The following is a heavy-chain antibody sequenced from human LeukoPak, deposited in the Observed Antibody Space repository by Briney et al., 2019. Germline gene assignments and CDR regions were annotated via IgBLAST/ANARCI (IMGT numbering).Heavy chain of an antibody. Sequence: GGSLRLSCAASGFTFSSYAMHWVRQAPGKGLEWEAVISYDGSNKYYADSVKGRFTISRDNSKNTLYLQMNSLRAEDTAVYYCARDRAWNGGWYYFDYWGQGTLVTVSS. V-gene: IGHV3-30-3*01. J-gene: IGHJ4*02. D-gene: IGHD6-19*01. CDR3: ARDRAWNGGWYYFDY. CDR1: GFTFSSYA. CDR2: ISYDGSNK.